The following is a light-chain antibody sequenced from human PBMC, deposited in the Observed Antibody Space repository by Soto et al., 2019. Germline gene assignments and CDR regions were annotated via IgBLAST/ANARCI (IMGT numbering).Light chain of an antibody. CDR3: QSYDTRLNAYHD. J-gene: IGLJ1*01. CDR2: GNN. CDR1: SSNIGAGYD. Sequence: QSVLTQPPSVSGAPGPTVTISCTWSSSNIGAGYDVIGYQQFPGTAPKLLIYGNNNRPAGVPDRFSGSKSGTSASLAINGLQPEDEAHYLCQSYDTRLNAYHDFGPGTKLHVL. V-gene: IGLV1-40*01.